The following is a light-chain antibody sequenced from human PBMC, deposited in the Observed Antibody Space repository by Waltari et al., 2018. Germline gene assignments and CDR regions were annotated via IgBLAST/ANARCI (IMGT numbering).Light chain of an antibody. CDR3: CSYAGPYTLII. V-gene: IGLV2-11*01. CDR1: SSDVGGYNY. Sequence: SALTQPRSVSGSPGQSVTISCTGTSSDVGGYNYGPWYQQHPGNAPKLIIYYVTNRPSGVPDRFSGSKSGNTASLTISGLQAEDEADYYCCSYAGPYTLIIFGGGTKLTVV. CDR2: YVT. J-gene: IGLJ2*01.